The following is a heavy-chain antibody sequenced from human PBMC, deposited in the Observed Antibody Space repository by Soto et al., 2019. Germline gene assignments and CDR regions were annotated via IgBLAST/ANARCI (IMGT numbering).Heavy chain of an antibody. CDR2: IIPIFGTA. CDR3: ARAEMATIQYYYYYYGMDV. J-gene: IGHJ6*04. V-gene: IGHV1-69*06. Sequence: QVQLVQSGAEVKKPGSSVKVSCKASGGTFSSYAISWVRQAPGPGLEWMGGIIPIFGTANYAQKFQGRVTITADKSTSTAYMGLSSLRSEDTAVYYCARAEMATIQYYYYYYGMDVWGKGTTVTVSS. D-gene: IGHD5-12*01. CDR1: GGTFSSYA.